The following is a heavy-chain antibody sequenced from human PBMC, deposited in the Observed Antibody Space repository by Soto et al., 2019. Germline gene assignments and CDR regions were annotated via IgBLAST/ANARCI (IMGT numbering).Heavy chain of an antibody. D-gene: IGHD2-2*01. CDR3: ARSALPAAINNWFDP. CDR2: IIPIFGRT. CDR1: GGTFSTYA. Sequence: SVKVSCKASGGTFSTYAINWVRQAPGQGLEWMGGIIPIFGRTTYAQKFQGRVTITADNPTTTAYMELNRLRSEDTAVFYCARSALPAAINNWFDPWRQGTLVTVSS. V-gene: IGHV1-69*06. J-gene: IGHJ5*02.